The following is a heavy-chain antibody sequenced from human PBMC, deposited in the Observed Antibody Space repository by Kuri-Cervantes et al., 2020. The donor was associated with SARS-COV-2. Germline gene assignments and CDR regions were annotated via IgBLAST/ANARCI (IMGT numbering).Heavy chain of an antibody. CDR1: GFTFSSYA. D-gene: IGHD6-6*01. CDR2: ISGSGGST. CDR3: AKDRAVYSSSFFDY. V-gene: IGHV3-23*01. Sequence: GESLKISCAASGFTFSSYAMSWVRQAPGKGLEWVSAISGSGGSTYYADSVKGRFTISRDNSKNTLYLQMNSLRAEDTAVYYCAKDRAVYSSSFFDYWGQGTLVTVSS. J-gene: IGHJ4*02.